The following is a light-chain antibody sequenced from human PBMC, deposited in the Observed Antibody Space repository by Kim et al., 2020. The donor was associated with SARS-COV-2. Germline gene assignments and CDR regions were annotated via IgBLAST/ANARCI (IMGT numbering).Light chain of an antibody. CDR1: QSLLFSDGKTY. CDR2: EVS. CDR3: MQGVQLPWT. Sequence: QPASLSCNSSQSLLFSDGKTYLYWFLQRPGQSPQPLIYEVSNRFSEVPHRFSGSGSGTGFTLRVSRVEAEDVGIYYCMQGVQLPWTFGQGTKLEI. V-gene: IGKV2-29*02. J-gene: IGKJ1*01.